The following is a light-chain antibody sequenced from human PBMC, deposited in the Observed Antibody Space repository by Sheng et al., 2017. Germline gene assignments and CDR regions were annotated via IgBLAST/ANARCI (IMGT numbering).Light chain of an antibody. J-gene: IGLJ3*02. CDR2: DDD. V-gene: IGLV3-21*03. CDR1: NIGDKN. Sequence: YVLTQAPSLLVAPGRTATITCGGDNIGDKNVQWYQQKPGQAPLLVVFDDDYRPSGIPERFSGSNSGNMATLTISGVEAGDEADYICQVWDDSTDHRVFGGGTKLTVL. CDR3: QVWDDSTDHRV.